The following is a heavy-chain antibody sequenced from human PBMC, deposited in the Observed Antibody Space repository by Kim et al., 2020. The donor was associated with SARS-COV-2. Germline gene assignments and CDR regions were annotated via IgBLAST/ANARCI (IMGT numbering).Heavy chain of an antibody. Sequence: GGSLRLSCVASGLTFNTSAMHWVRQAPGKGLEWVAFISSTGRNEYYGDSVKGRFAVSRENSKNTLYLQMNSLRAEDTAVYYCASDKWYGYEYVSAYYGLDVWGQGTTVTVSS. CDR1: GLTFNTSA. J-gene: IGHJ6*02. CDR2: ISSTGRNE. CDR3: ASDKWYGYEYVSAYYGLDV. D-gene: IGHD3-16*01. V-gene: IGHV3-33*05.